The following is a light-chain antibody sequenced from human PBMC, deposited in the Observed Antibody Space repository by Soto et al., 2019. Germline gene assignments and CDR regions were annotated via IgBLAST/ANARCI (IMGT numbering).Light chain of an antibody. CDR1: QSISSV. J-gene: IGKJ2*01. Sequence: DIQMTQSPSSLSVSVGDSVTITCRASQSISSVLHWYQQKPGKAPQLRISASSILQSGVPSRFSGRGSGTDFTLTISSLHPEDCATYYCQHSYSTPYTFGQGTKLEIK. CDR2: ASS. CDR3: QHSYSTPYT. V-gene: IGKV1-39*01.